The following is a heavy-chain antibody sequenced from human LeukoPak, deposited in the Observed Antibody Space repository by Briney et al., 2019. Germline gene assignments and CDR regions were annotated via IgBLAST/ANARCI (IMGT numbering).Heavy chain of an antibody. J-gene: IGHJ3*02. D-gene: IGHD3-16*01. V-gene: IGHV3-48*04. CDR2: ISSSSSTI. CDR3: ARDRLGGDSGSDAFDI. CDR1: GFTFSSYS. Sequence: GGSLRLSCAASGFTFSSYSMNWVRQAPGKGLEWVSYISSSSSTIHYADSVKGRFTISRDNAKNSLYLQMNSLRAEDTAVYYCARDRLGGDSGSDAFDIWGQGTMVTVSS.